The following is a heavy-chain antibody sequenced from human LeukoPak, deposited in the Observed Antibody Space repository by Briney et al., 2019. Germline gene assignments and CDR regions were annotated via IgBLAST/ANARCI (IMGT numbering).Heavy chain of an antibody. Sequence: SETLSLTCTVSGGSISGYYWSWIRQPAGKGLEWIGRIYSSGSTNYNPSLKSRVTMSVDTSKNQFSLKLSSVTAADTAVYYCARGGGIAAGWYFDYWGQGTLVTVSS. CDR2: IYSSGST. D-gene: IGHD6-13*01. CDR3: ARGGGIAAGWYFDY. CDR1: GGSISGYY. V-gene: IGHV4-4*07. J-gene: IGHJ4*02.